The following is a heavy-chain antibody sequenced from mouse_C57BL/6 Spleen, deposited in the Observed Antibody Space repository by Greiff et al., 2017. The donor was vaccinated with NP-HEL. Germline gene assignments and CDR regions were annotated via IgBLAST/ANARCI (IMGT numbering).Heavy chain of an antibody. CDR2: ISSGSSTI. CDR1: GFTFSDYG. J-gene: IGHJ3*01. V-gene: IGHV5-17*01. Sequence: EVHLVESGGGLVKPGGSLKLSCAASGFTFSDYGMHWVRQAPEKGLEWVAYISSGSSTIYYADTVKGRFTISRDNAKNTLFLQMTSLRSEDTAMYYCATGKGAWFAYWGQGTLVTVSA. CDR3: ATGKGAWFAY. D-gene: IGHD4-1*01.